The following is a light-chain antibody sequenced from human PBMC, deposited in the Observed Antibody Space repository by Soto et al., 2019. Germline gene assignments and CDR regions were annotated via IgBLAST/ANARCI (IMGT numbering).Light chain of an antibody. V-gene: IGLV2-14*01. Sequence: QSVLTQPASVSGSPGQSITISCTGTSSDVGGYNYVSWYQLHPGKAPKLMIHEVSERPSGVSNRFSGSKSGNTASLTISGLQAEDEADYYCAPYASSVTYVFGSGTKLTVL. J-gene: IGLJ1*01. CDR1: SSDVGGYNY. CDR3: APYASSVTYV. CDR2: EVS.